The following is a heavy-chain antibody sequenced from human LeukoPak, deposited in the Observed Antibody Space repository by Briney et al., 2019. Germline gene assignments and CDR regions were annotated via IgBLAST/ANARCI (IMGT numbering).Heavy chain of an antibody. CDR3: ARDFGAYSSGRGY. D-gene: IGHD6-19*01. CDR1: GFTFSSYS. V-gene: IGHV3-21*01. CDR2: ITSSSSYI. J-gene: IGHJ4*02. Sequence: GGPLRLSCAASGFTFSSYSMNWVRQARGKGLEWVSSITSSSSYIYYADSVKARFTLSRDNAKNSLYLQMNSLRAEDTAVYYCARDFGAYSSGRGYWGQGTLVTVSS.